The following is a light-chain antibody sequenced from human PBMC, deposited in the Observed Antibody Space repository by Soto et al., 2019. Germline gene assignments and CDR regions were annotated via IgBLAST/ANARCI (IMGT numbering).Light chain of an antibody. J-gene: IGKJ1*01. CDR1: QSVSSY. Sequence: EIVLTQSPGSLSLSPGERATLSCRASQSVSSYLAWYQRKPGQAPRLLISGASSRATCFPDRFSGSGSGTDFSLTIRRLEPKDFAVYYCQQYSSPPRTFGQGTKVEIK. V-gene: IGKV3-20*01. CDR2: GAS. CDR3: QQYSSPPRT.